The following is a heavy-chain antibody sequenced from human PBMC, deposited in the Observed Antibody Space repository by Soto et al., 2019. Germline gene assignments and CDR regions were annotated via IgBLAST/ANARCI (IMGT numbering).Heavy chain of an antibody. V-gene: IGHV5-51*01. CDR1: GYSFTSYW. J-gene: IGHJ5*02. Sequence: PGESLKISCKGSGYSFTSYWIGWVRQMPGKGLEWMGIIYPGDSDTRYSPSFQGQVTISVDKSITTAYLQWSSLKASDTAMYYCARGYCTTNICDPWFDPWGQGTLVTVSS. CDR3: ARGYCTTNICDPWFDP. D-gene: IGHD2-8*01. CDR2: IYPGDSDT.